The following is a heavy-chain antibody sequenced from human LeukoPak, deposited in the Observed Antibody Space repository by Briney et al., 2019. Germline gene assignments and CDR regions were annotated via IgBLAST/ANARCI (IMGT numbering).Heavy chain of an antibody. V-gene: IGHV4-34*01. CDR1: GGSFSGYY. CDR3: ARDASMVRGVIAQNDY. CDR2: INHSGST. D-gene: IGHD3-10*01. Sequence: SETLSLTCAVYGGSFSGYYWSWIRQPPGKGLERIGEINHSGSTNYNPSLKSRVTISVDTSKNQFSLRLSSVTTADTAVYYCARDASMVRGVIAQNDYWGQGTLVTVSS. J-gene: IGHJ4*02.